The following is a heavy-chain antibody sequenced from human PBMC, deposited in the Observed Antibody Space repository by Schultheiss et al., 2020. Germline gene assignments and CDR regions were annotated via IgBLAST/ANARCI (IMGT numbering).Heavy chain of an antibody. J-gene: IGHJ5*02. CDR3: ARGDYGATYNWFDP. CDR2: IYYSGST. V-gene: IGHV4-61*01. Sequence: GSLRLSCTVSGGSVSSGSYYWSWIRQPPGKGLEWIGYIYYSGSTNYNPSLKSRVTMSVDMSKNQFSLKLDSVTAADTAVYYCARGDYGATYNWFDPWGQGTLVTVSS. D-gene: IGHD4/OR15-4a*01. CDR1: GGSVSSGSYY.